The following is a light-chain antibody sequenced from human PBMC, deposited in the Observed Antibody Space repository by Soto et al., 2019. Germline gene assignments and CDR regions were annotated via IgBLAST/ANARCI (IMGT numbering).Light chain of an antibody. Sequence: EKEMREGPASISGCPGYQAKLTCRASQSVSSSVAWYQQKPGQAPRLLIYDTSNRATGIPARFSGSLSGTDFTLTISRPDPDYFATYSCQQYDTSPRTFGQGTKVDIK. CDR1: QSVSSS. J-gene: IGKJ1*01. V-gene: IGKV3D-15*02. CDR2: DTS. CDR3: QQYDTSPRT.